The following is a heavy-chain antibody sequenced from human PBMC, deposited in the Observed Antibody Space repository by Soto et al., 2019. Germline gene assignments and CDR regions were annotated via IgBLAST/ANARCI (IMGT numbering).Heavy chain of an antibody. Sequence: GGSLRLSCAASGFTFSSYWMSWVRQAPGKGLEWVANIKQDGSEKYYVDSVKGRFTISRDNAKNSLYLQMNSLRAEDTAVYYCVKDITPGGLDYWGQGALVTVSS. CDR3: VKDITPGGLDY. V-gene: IGHV3-7*01. J-gene: IGHJ4*02. CDR1: GFTFSSYW. CDR2: IKQDGSEK. D-gene: IGHD1-20*01.